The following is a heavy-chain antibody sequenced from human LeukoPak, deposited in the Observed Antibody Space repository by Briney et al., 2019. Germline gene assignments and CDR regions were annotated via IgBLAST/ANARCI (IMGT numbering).Heavy chain of an antibody. D-gene: IGHD1-26*01. J-gene: IGHJ4*02. Sequence: KPGGSLRLSCAASGFTFSSYGMHWVRQAPGKGLEWVAVIWHDGSKKYYADSAKGRFTISRDNSKNTVYLQMNSLRAEDTALYYCVKAYTTSGTYSEPWGQGTLVTVSS. CDR2: IWHDGSKK. V-gene: IGHV3-33*06. CDR3: VKAYTTSGTYSEP. CDR1: GFTFSSYG.